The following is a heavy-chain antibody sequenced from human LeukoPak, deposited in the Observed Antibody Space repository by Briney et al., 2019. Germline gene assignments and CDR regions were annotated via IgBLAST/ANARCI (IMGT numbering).Heavy chain of an antibody. CDR3: ARTIAAAGTVFDY. D-gene: IGHD6-13*01. V-gene: IGHV4-59*01. CDR2: IYYSGST. CDR1: GGSISSYY. J-gene: IGHJ4*02. Sequence: SETLSLTCTVSGGSISSYYWSWIRQPPGKGLGWIGYIYYSGSTNYNPPLKSRVTISVDTSKNQFSLKLSSVTAADTAVYYCARTIAAAGTVFDYWGQGTLVTVSS.